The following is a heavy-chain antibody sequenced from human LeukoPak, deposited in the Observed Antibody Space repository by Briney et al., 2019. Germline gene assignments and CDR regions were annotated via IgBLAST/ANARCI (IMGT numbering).Heavy chain of an antibody. CDR2: ISAYNGNT. CDR1: GYTFTSYG. J-gene: IGHJ4*02. V-gene: IGHV1-18*01. Sequence: ASVKVSCKASGYTFTSYGISWVRQAPGQGLEWMGWISAYNGNTNYAQKLQGRATMTTDTFTSTAYMELRSLRSDDTAVYYCAREESGGYFDYWGQGTLVTVSS. D-gene: IGHD2-8*02. CDR3: AREESGGYFDY.